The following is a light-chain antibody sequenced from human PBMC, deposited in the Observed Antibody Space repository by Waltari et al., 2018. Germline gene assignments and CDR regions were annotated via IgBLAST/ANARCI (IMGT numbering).Light chain of an antibody. Sequence: QSGLAQPASASGSPGQSITITCTGTSSDVGNYNLVYWYQQRPGKAPRPLIYEVTKRAPGTSDRFSASKSGNTASLSISGLQAQEDEADYYCCSYVGLGTYVFGTGTKVTV. CDR1: SSDVGNYNL. V-gene: IGLV2-23*02. CDR3: CSYVGLGTYV. CDR2: EVT. J-gene: IGLJ1*01.